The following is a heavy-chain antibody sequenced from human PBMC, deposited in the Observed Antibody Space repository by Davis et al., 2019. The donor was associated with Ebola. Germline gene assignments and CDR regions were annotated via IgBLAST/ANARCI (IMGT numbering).Heavy chain of an antibody. CDR1: GFTFISSA. J-gene: IGHJ4*02. CDR2: ISAYNGNT. D-gene: IGHD1-1*01. Sequence: ASVKVSCKASGFTFISSAVQWVRQAPGQGLEWMGWISAYNGNTNYAQKLQGRVTMTTDTSTSTAHMELRSLRSDDTAVYYCARVATAGYNQLGYWGQGTLVTVSS. V-gene: IGHV1-18*01. CDR3: ARVATAGYNQLGY.